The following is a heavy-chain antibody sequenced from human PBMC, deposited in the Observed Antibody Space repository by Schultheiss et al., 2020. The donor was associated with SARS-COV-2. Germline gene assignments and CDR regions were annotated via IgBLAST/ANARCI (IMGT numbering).Heavy chain of an antibody. V-gene: IGHV3-7*03. CDR3: ARHWEWAWDF. Sequence: GESLKISCVVSGFSFSAYWMTWLRQAPGKGLEWVANINEDERTRHYGDSVRGRFTISRDNAKNSLFLDMNYLRDDDTAVYYCARHWEWAWDFWGLGTQVTVSS. J-gene: IGHJ4*02. CDR1: GFSFSAYW. D-gene: IGHD7-27*01. CDR2: INEDERTR.